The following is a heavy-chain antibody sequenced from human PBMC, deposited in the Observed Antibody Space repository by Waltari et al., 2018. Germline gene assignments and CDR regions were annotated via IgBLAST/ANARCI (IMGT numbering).Heavy chain of an antibody. Sequence: QVQLVQSGAEVKKPGSSVKVSCKASGGTFSSYAISWVRQAPGHGLEWMGGIIPIVGTANYEQKFQGRVTITADESTSTAYMELSSLRSEDTAVYYCARSQITMVRGVIMGYYGMDVWGQGTTVTVSS. V-gene: IGHV1-69*01. CDR1: GGTFSSYA. D-gene: IGHD3-10*01. CDR3: ARSQITMVRGVIMGYYGMDV. CDR2: IIPIVGTA. J-gene: IGHJ6*02.